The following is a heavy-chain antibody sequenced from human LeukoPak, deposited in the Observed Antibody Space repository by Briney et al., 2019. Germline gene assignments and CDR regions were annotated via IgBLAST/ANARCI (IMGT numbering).Heavy chain of an antibody. CDR1: GYPFIGNY. Sequence: GASVKVSCKASGYPFIGNYIHWVRQAPGQGLEWMGWINPNSGGTQYSQKFQGRVTLTRDTSITTGYMELSGLTSDDTAVYYCASLSSYNLSVFFYWAQGPRVPVSS. J-gene: IGHJ4*02. CDR2: INPNSGGT. CDR3: ASLSSYNLSVFFY. V-gene: IGHV1-2*02. D-gene: IGHD5/OR15-5a*01.